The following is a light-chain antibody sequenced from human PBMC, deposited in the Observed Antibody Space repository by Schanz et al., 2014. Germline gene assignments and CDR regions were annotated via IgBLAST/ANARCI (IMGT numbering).Light chain of an antibody. CDR3: CSYAGDNTLR. V-gene: IGLV2-23*02. CDR1: SSDVGSYNL. J-gene: IGLJ3*02. CDR2: EVS. Sequence: QSALTQPASVSGSPGQSITISCTGTSSDVGSYNLVSWYQQHPGKAPKLMIYEVSKRPSGVSNRFSGSKSGNTASLTISGLQAEDEADYYCSYAGDNTLRFGGGTKLTVL.